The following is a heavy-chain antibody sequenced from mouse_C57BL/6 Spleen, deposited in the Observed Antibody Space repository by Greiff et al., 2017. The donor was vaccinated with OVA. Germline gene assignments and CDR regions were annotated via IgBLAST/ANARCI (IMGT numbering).Heavy chain of an antibody. D-gene: IGHD2-5*01. CDR1: GYTFTSYW. Sequence: QVQLQQPGAELVRPGSSVKLSCKASGYTFTSYWMHWVKQRPIQGLEWIGNIDPSDSETHYNQKFKDKATLTVAKSSSTAYMQLSSLTSEDSAVYYCARTSYCSNCDYIDYWGQGTTLTVSS. CDR2: IDPSDSET. CDR3: ARTSYCSNCDYIDY. J-gene: IGHJ2*01. V-gene: IGHV1-52*01.